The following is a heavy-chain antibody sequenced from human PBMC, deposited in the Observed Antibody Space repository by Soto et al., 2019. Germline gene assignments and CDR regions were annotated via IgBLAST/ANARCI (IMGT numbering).Heavy chain of an antibody. CDR1: GGSISSGTYY. CDR2: IHYSGST. V-gene: IGHV4-31*03. D-gene: IGHD2-21*02. J-gene: IGHJ5*02. CDR3: ARGPPAYCGGDCYPSP. Sequence: PSETLSLTCTVSGGSISSGTYYWSWMRQEPGKGREGIGYIHYSGSTYYNPSLKIRVTISLDTSKDHFSLKLSSVTAADTAVYSCARGPPAYCGGDCYPSPWGQGILVTVSS.